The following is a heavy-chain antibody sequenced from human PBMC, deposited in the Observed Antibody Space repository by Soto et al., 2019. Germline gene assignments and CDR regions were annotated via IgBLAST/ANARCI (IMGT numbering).Heavy chain of an antibody. D-gene: IGHD1-1*01. CDR3: AREGFSNYPDY. J-gene: IGHJ4*02. CDR1: GGSISSGDYY. V-gene: IGHV4-30-4*01. Sequence: SETLSLTCTVSGGSISSGDYYWSWIRQPPGKGLEWIGYIYYSGSTFYNPSLKSRVSISLDTSKSQFSLKLNSVTAADTAVYYCAREGFSNYPDYWGQGTLVTVSS. CDR2: IYYSGST.